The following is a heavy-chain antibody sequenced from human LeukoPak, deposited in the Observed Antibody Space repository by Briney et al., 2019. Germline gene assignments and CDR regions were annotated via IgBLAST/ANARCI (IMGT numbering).Heavy chain of an antibody. CDR2: ISGSGGST. J-gene: IGHJ4*02. V-gene: IGHV3-23*01. Sequence: SGGSLRLSCAASGFTFSSYAMSWVRQAPGKGLEWVSAISGSGGSTYYADSVKGRFTISRDNSKNTLYLQMNSLRAEDTAVYYCAKHDFPGIAVAGSGYWGQGTLVTVSS. CDR3: AKHDFPGIAVAGSGY. CDR1: GFTFSSYA. D-gene: IGHD6-19*01.